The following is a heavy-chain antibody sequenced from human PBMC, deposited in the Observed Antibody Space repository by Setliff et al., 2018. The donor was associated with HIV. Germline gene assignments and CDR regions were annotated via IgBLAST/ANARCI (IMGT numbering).Heavy chain of an antibody. J-gene: IGHJ4*02. CDR3: ARGRKWELLRQKDYSDY. D-gene: IGHD1-26*01. CDR1: GYTFTTYG. Sequence: GASVKVSCKPSGYTFTTYGLSWVRQAPGQGLEWMGWISTYSDETSYSQNLQGRLTMTTDTSTGTAYMELRSLRSDDTAVYYCARGRKWELLRQKDYSDYWGQGTLVTVSS. V-gene: IGHV1-18*01. CDR2: ISTYSDET.